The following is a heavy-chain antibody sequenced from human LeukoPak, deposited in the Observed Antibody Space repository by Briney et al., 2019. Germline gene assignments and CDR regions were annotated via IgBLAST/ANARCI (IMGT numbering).Heavy chain of an antibody. CDR1: GFTFSSYG. Sequence: GGSLRLSCAASGFTFSSYGMSWVRQAPGKGPEWVSTLSGGDGSTYYAASVKGRFSISRDNSKNTLSLQMNSLRAEDTAVYYCAKSQGGYSSGWARLSLPTVFDYWGQGTLVTVSS. CDR2: LSGGDGST. J-gene: IGHJ4*02. CDR3: AKSQGGYSSGWARLSLPTVFDY. V-gene: IGHV3-23*01. D-gene: IGHD6-19*01.